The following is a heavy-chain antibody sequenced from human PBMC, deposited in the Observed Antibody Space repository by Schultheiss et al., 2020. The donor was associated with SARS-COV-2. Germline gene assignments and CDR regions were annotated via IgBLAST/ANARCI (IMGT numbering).Heavy chain of an antibody. CDR2: ISSSSSYI. D-gene: IGHD3-22*01. J-gene: IGHJ1*01. CDR3: ARTYYYDSSGYYGIQH. Sequence: GGSLRLSCAASGFTFSSYSMNWVLQAPGKGLEWVSYISSSSSYIYYADSVKGRFTISRDNAKNSLYLQMNSLRAEDTAVYYCARTYYYDSSGYYGIQHWGQGTLVTVSS. V-gene: IGHV3-21*05. CDR1: GFTFSSYS.